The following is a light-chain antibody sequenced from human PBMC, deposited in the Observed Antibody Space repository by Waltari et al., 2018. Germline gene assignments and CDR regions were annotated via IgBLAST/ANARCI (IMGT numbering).Light chain of an antibody. CDR2: DT. J-gene: IGLJ1*01. CDR1: NHDVDGSNF. CDR3: CSYTRSSTYV. Sequence: QSALSTPASVSGSPGPSITISCRVTNHDVDGSNFFSWYQQYPDKAPKVIIYDTDRPSGVSHRFSGSKFGNTAALTISGLQAEDEADYYCCSYTRSSTYVFGTGTKVTVL. V-gene: IGLV2-14*03.